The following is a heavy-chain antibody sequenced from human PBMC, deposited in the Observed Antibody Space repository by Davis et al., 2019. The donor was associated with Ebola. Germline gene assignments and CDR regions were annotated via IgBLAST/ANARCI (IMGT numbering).Heavy chain of an antibody. Sequence: SLKISCAASGFTFDDYAMHWVRQAPGKGLEWVSGISWNSGSIGYADSVKGRFTISRDNAKNSLYLQMNSLRAEDTAAYYCARRLELLAYWGQGTLVTVSS. CDR1: GFTFDDYA. D-gene: IGHD1-7*01. V-gene: IGHV3-9*01. J-gene: IGHJ4*02. CDR3: ARRLELLAY. CDR2: ISWNSGSI.